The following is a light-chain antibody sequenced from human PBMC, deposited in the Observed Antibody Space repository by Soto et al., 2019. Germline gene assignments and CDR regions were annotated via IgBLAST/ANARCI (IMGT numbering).Light chain of an antibody. CDR3: MQARQTPIT. J-gene: IGKJ5*01. Sequence: DIVMTQSPLSLPVTPGEPASISCRSSQSLLHSNGYNYLDWYLQKPGQSPQLLIYLGSNRASGVPDRFSGSGSGTDFTLKISRVEAADAGVYYCMQARQTPITFGQGTRLEIK. CDR1: QSLLHSNGYNY. V-gene: IGKV2-28*01. CDR2: LGS.